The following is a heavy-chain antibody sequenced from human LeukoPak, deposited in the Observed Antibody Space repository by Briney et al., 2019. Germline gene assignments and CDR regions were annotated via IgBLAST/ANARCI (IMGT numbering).Heavy chain of an antibody. J-gene: IGHJ3*02. CDR1: GGTFSSYA. V-gene: IGHV1-69*13. CDR2: IMPIFGTA. CDR3: ARDFPQYYYDSSGTNAFDI. Sequence: VKVSFKASGGTFSSYAISWVRPAPGQGLEWMGGIMPIFGTAKYAQKFQGRVTITTDESTSTAYMELSSLRSEDTAVYYCARDFPQYYYDSSGTNAFDIWGQGTMVTVSS. D-gene: IGHD3-22*01.